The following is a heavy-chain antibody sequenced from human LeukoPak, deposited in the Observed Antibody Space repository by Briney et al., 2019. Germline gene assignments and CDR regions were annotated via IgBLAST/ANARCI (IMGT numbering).Heavy chain of an antibody. CDR1: GGSISSGSYY. D-gene: IGHD3-3*01. Sequence: PSETLSLTCTVSGGSISSGSYYWTWIRQPAGKGLEWIGHIYTSGSTNYNPSLESRVTISLDTPKNQFSLKLSSVTAADTAVYYCARGPTIFGVVRVPYAFDIWGQGTMVTVSS. CDR2: IYTSGST. V-gene: IGHV4-61*09. CDR3: ARGPTIFGVVRVPYAFDI. J-gene: IGHJ3*02.